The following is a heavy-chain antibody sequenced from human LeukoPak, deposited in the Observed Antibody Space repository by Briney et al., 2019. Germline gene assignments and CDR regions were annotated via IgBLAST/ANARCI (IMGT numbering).Heavy chain of an antibody. D-gene: IGHD6-13*01. CDR1: GYTFTSYD. CDR3: ARGRDGSSWDNYYYYYMDV. Sequence: ASVKVSCKASGYTFTSYDINWVRQATGQGLEWMGWMNPNSGNTGYAQKFQGRVTMTRNTSISTAYMELSSLRSEDTAVYYCARGRDGSSWDNYYYYYMDVWGKGTTVTVSS. V-gene: IGHV1-8*01. CDR2: MNPNSGNT. J-gene: IGHJ6*03.